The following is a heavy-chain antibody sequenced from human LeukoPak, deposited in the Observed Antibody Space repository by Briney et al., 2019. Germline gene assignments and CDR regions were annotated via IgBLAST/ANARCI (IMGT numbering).Heavy chain of an antibody. CDR3: ARAYSGSSGVFEY. J-gene: IGHJ4*02. CDR1: GGSISSGGYS. Sequence: SETLSLTCAVSGGSISSGGYSWSWIRQPPGKGLEWIGYIYHSGSTYYNPSLKSRVTISVDTSKNQFSLKLSSVTAADTAVYYCARAYSGSSGVFEYWGQGTLVTVSS. V-gene: IGHV4-30-2*01. CDR2: IYHSGST. D-gene: IGHD3-10*01.